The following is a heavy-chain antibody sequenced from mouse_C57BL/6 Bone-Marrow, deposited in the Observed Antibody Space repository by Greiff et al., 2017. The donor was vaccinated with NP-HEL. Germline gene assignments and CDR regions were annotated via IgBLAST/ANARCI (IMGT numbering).Heavy chain of an antibody. CDR1: GYTFTSYG. Sequence: VKLVESGAELARPGASVKLSCKASGYTFTSYGISWVKQRTGQGLEWIGEIYPRSGNTYYNEKFKGKATLTADKSSSTAYMELRSLTSEDSAVYFCASSSYAMDYWGQGTSVTVSS. V-gene: IGHV1-81*01. CDR2: IYPRSGNT. J-gene: IGHJ4*01. CDR3: ASSSYAMDY. D-gene: IGHD1-1*01.